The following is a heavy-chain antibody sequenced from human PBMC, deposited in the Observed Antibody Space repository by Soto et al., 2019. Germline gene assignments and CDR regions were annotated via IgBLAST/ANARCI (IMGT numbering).Heavy chain of an antibody. D-gene: IGHD3-22*01. CDR2: ISAYNGNR. CDR1: GYPFSSYG. J-gene: IGHJ4*02. CDR3: ARERPDSSGYYGRHDY. V-gene: IGHV1-18*01. Sequence: QVQLVQSGAEVKKPGASVKVSCKTSGYPFSSYGFSWVRQAPGQGLEWMGWISAYNGNRNYAQTFQGRLSMTTETSTSTAYMELRSLRSDDTAVYFCARERPDSSGYYGRHDYWGQGTLVTVSS.